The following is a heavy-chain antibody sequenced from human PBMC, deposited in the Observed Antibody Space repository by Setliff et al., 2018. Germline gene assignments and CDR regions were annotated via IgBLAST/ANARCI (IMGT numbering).Heavy chain of an antibody. V-gene: IGHV3-11*04. CDR1: GFTFSDYY. CDR3: ARGPYYDFWSGYYGTPFDY. D-gene: IGHD3-3*01. Sequence: GGSLRLSCAASGFTFSDYYMNWIRQAPGKGLEWISYISSSGTSIYYADSVKGRFTISKDNAKNSLYLQMNSLRAEDTAVYYCARGPYYDFWSGYYGTPFDYWGQGTLVTVSS. J-gene: IGHJ4*02. CDR2: ISSSGTSI.